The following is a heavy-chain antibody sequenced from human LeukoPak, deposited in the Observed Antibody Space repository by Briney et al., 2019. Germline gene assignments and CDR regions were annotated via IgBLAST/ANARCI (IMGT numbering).Heavy chain of an antibody. J-gene: IGHJ6*02. Sequence: ASAKVSCKASGYSFINYYVHWVRQAPGQGSEWMGIINPTGGTTTYAQKFQGRVTMTRDTSTSTLYMELSSLRSEDTAVYYCARETPQGIDVWGQGATVTVSS. CDR3: ARETPQGIDV. CDR1: GYSFINYY. CDR2: INPTGGTT. V-gene: IGHV1-46*01.